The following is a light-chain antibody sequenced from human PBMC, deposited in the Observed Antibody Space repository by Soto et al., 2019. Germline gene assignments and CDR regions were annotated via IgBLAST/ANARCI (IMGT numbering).Light chain of an antibody. J-gene: IGKJ5*01. V-gene: IGKV1-9*01. CDR2: AAS. CDR3: QQLNSYPQT. Sequence: DIQLTQSPSFLSASVGDRVTITCRASQGINSYFAWYQQKPGKAPKLLIFAASTLQSGVPSRFSGSGSGTEFTLTSSSLQPEDFATSYCQQLNSYPQTFGQGTRLEIK. CDR1: QGINSY.